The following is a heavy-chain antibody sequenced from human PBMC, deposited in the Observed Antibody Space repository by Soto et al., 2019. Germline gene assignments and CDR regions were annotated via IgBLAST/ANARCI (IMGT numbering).Heavy chain of an antibody. CDR1: GFTFSVYA. D-gene: IGHD1-7*01. J-gene: IGHJ1*01. Sequence: PWGSLRLSCAASGFTFSVYAMSWVRQAPGKGLEWVSAISSNGGRTFYADSLRGRFTISRDNSKSALYLQMNNLRAEDTAIYYCAKYSELPYEAYLQQWGQGTLVTVSS. V-gene: IGHV3-23*01. CDR3: AKYSELPYEAYLQQ. CDR2: ISSNGGRT.